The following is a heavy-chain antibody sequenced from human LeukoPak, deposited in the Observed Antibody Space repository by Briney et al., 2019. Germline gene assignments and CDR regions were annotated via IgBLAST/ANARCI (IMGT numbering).Heavy chain of an antibody. CDR2: IYTSGST. CDR3: ARGGYDFWSGYYHSFWFDP. Sequence: ASETLSLTCTVSGGSISSYYWSWIRQPAGKGLEWIGRIYTSGSTNYNPSLKNRVTMSVDTSKNQSSLKLSSVTAADTAVYYCARGGYDFWSGYYHSFWFDPWGQGTLVTVSS. V-gene: IGHV4-4*07. J-gene: IGHJ5*02. D-gene: IGHD3-3*01. CDR1: GGSISSYY.